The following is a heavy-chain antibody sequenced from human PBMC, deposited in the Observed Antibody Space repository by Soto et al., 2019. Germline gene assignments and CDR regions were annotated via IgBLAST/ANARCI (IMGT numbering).Heavy chain of an antibody. CDR1: GFTFSDFA. V-gene: IGHV3-23*01. Sequence: EVQVLESGGGLVQPGGSLRLSCAATGFTFSDFAMSWVRQAPGKGLEWVSRIYGGGNGPHYADSVTGRVTIARDNSKNTLYLQMNSLRAEDTAVYYCAKMEGMDPWAYSFDYWCQGTLVTVSS. CDR3: AKMEGMDPWAYSFDY. J-gene: IGHJ4*02. D-gene: IGHD2-2*03. CDR2: IYGGGNGP.